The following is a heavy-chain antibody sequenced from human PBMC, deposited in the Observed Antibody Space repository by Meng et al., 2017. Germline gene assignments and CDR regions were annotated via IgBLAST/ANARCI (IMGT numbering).Heavy chain of an antibody. CDR2: INHSGST. CDR3: ARDLVAGTGVSAFDI. CDR1: GGSFSGYY. J-gene: IGHJ3*02. D-gene: IGHD6-19*01. Sequence: SQTLSLTCAVYGGSFSGYYWSWIRQPPGKGLEWIGEINHSGSTNYNPSLKSRVTISVDTSKNQFSLKLSSVTAADTAVYYCARDLVAGTGVSAFDIWGQGTMVTVSS. V-gene: IGHV4-34*01.